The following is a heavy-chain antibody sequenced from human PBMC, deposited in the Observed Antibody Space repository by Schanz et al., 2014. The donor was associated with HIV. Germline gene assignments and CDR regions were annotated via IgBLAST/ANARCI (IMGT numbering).Heavy chain of an antibody. CDR1: GGTFSSYA. CDR2: IIPIFGTA. J-gene: IGHJ6*02. CDR3: ARGAAARHNSYYYDLDV. V-gene: IGHV1-69*01. Sequence: QVQLVQSGAEVKKPGSSVKVSCKASGGTFSSYAISWVRQAPGQGLEWMGGIIPIFGTANYAQKFQGRVTITADESTSTGYMEMNRLVSEDTGLYYCARGAAARHNSYYYDLDVWGQGTTVIVSS. D-gene: IGHD6-6*01.